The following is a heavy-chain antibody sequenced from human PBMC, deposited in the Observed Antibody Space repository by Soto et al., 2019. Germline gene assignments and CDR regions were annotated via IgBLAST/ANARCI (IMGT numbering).Heavy chain of an antibody. CDR3: ASGAPREVVWGWFDP. V-gene: IGHV3-23*01. J-gene: IGHJ5*02. D-gene: IGHD3-16*01. Sequence: EVQLSESGGDLVRPGGSLRLSCAASGFTFSHYAMSWVRQAPGKGLEWVSAISAGADYTYFADPVKGRFTLSRDNSKNTLYLQMNSLRVNVTAVYSGASGAPREVVWGWFDPWGQGTLVTVSS. CDR2: ISAGADYT. CDR1: GFTFSHYA.